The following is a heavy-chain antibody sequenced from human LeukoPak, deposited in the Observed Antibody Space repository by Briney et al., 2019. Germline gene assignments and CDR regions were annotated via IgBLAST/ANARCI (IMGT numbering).Heavy chain of an antibody. V-gene: IGHV4-39*06. CDR3: ASKGSGWSY. J-gene: IGHJ4*02. CDR2: SYYSGST. CDR1: GGSISSSSYY. D-gene: IGHD6-19*01. Sequence: SETLSLTCTVSGGSISSSSYYWGWIRQPPGKGLEWIGSSYYSGSTYYNPSLKSRVTISVDTSKNQFALKLSSVTAADTAVYYCASKGSGWSYCGQGTLVTVSS.